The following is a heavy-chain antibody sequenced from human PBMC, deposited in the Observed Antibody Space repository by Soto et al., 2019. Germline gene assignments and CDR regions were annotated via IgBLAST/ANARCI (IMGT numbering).Heavy chain of an antibody. CDR3: ARDPLPYTGYAYSWFDP. CDR2: IYHSGNT. V-gene: IGHV4-38-2*02. Sequence: SETLSLTCAVSGYSISSSYYWGWTRQPPGKGLEWIGSIYHSGNTYYNPSLKSRVTISVDTSKNQFSLKLSSVTAADTAVFYCARDPLPYTGYAYSWFDPRGQGILVTVYS. J-gene: IGHJ5*02. D-gene: IGHD3-16*01. CDR1: GYSISSSYY.